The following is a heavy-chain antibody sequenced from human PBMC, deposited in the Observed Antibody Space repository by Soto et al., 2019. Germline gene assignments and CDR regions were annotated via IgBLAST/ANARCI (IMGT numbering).Heavy chain of an antibody. CDR3: AKVLSSGWFFDY. J-gene: IGHJ4*02. CDR1: GFTFSSYA. Sequence: LRLSCAASGFTFSSYAMSWVRQAPGKGLEWVSAISGSGGSTYYADSVKGRFTISRDNSKNTLYLQMNSLRAEDTAVYYCAKVLSSGWFFDYWGQGTLVTVSS. D-gene: IGHD6-19*01. V-gene: IGHV3-23*01. CDR2: ISGSGGST.